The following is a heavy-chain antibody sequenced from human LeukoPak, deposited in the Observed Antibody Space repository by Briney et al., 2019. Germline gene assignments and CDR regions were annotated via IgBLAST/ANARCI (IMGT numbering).Heavy chain of an antibody. J-gene: IGHJ4*02. V-gene: IGHV3-21*01. D-gene: IGHD5-12*01. CDR3: ARTGYSGYDKIDY. Sequence: PGRPLRLSCAASGFTFSSYSMNWVRQAPGKGLEWVSSISNSSSYIYYADSVKGRFTISRDNAKNSLYLQMNRLRAEDTAGYYCARTGYSGYDKIDYWGQGTLVTVSS. CDR1: GFTFSSYS. CDR2: ISNSSSYI.